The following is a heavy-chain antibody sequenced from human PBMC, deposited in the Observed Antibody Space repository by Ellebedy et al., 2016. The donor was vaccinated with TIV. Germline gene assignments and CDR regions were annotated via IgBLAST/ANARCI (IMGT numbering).Heavy chain of an antibody. J-gene: IGHJ3*02. CDR1: GFTFTNYA. CDR3: ARDPGGVGPAFDI. D-gene: IGHD3-16*01. Sequence: GESLKISCAASGFTFTNYAMTWVRQAPGKGLEWVSSIIHDGSITYYADSVKGRFTISRDNSRNTLYLQMNSLRAEDTALYSCARDPGGVGPAFDIWGQGTMVIVSS. CDR2: IIHDGSIT. V-gene: IGHV3-23*01.